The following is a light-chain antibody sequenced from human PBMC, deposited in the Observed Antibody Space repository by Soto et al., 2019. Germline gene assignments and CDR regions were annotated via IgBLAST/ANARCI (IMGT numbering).Light chain of an antibody. CDR1: NSDVGGYNY. CDR3: SSYTSISTLYV. J-gene: IGLJ1*01. V-gene: IGLV2-14*01. CDR2: EVS. Sequence: QSVLTQPASVSGSPVQSITISCTGTNSDVGGYNYVSWDQQHPGKALELMIYEVSHRPSGLSNRSSGSKSDNTASLTISGLQAEDEADYYCSSYTSISTLYVFGTGTKVTVL.